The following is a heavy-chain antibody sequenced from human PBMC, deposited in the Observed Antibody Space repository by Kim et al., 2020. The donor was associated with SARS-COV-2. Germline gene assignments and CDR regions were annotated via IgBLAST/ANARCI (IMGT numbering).Heavy chain of an antibody. CDR2: ISSSGSTI. CDR3: SGGGRAFWSGYPTHYYMDV. V-gene: IGHV3-11*01. D-gene: IGHD3-3*01. CDR1: GFTFSDYY. Sequence: GGSLRLSCAASGFTFSDYYMSWIRQAPGKGLEWVSYISSSGSTIYYADSVKGRFTISRDNAKNSLYLQMNSLRAEDTAVYYCSGGGRAFWSGYPTHYYMDVWGKGTTVTVSS. J-gene: IGHJ6*03.